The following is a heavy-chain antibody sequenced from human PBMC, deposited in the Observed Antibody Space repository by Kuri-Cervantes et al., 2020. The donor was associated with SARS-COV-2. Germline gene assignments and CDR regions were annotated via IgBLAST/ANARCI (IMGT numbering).Heavy chain of an antibody. V-gene: IGHV3-21*01. CDR1: GATFSSYA. CDR3: AKSPVRTVTREWYFDY. CDR2: ISSSSSYI. D-gene: IGHD4-17*01. Sequence: GGSLRLSCAASGATFSSYAMHWVRQAPGKGLEWVSSISSSSSYIYYADSVKCRFTISRDNSKNKLYLQMNSLRAEDTAVYYCAKSPVRTVTREWYFDYWGPGTLVTVSS. J-gene: IGHJ4*02.